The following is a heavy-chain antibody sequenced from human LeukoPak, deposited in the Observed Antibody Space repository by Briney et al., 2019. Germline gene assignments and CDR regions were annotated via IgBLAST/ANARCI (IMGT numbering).Heavy chain of an antibody. J-gene: IGHJ4*02. CDR2: INGDGTST. D-gene: IGHD2-8*02. Sequence: PGGSLRLSCAASGFTLSSYWMHWVRHAPGKGLVWVSRINGDGTSTYYADSVKGRFTNSRDNAKNTLDLQMNRLRAEDTSVYYCARVSYVGGVGYFDYWGQGTLVTVSS. CDR1: GFTLSSYW. V-gene: IGHV3-74*01. CDR3: ARVSYVGGVGYFDY.